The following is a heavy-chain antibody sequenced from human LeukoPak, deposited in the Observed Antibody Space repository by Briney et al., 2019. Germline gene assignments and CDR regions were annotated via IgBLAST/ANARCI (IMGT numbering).Heavy chain of an antibody. CDR1: GGSISSSSYF. J-gene: IGHJ6*03. V-gene: IGHV4-39*07. D-gene: IGHD3-10*01. CDR2: IYYSGST. CDR3: ARGFGGYYYYYMDV. Sequence: SETLSLTCTVSGGSISSSSYFWGWIRQPPGKGLEWIGSIYYSGSTYYNPSLKSRVTISVDTSKNQFSLKLSSVTAADTAVYYCARGFGGYYYYYMDVWGKGTTVTISS.